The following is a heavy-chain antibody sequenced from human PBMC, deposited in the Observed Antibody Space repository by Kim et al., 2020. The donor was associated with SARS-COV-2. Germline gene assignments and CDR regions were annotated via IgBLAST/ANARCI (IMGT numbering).Heavy chain of an antibody. D-gene: IGHD6-13*01. J-gene: IGHJ5*02. Sequence: GGSLRLSCAASGFTFYNFAMSWVRQAPGKGLEWVSAITSRGDRTYYADAAKGRFTITRENSKNTLYLQLESLRVEDTAIYHCAKDPLRYDSSWFDGWFGPGGQAPLVTVSS. CDR1: GFTFYNFA. CDR2: ITSRGDRT. V-gene: IGHV3-23*01. CDR3: AKDPLRYDSSWFDGWFGP.